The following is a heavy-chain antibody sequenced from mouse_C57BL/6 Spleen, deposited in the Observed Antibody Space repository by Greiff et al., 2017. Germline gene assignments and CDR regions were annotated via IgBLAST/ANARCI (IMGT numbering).Heavy chain of an antibody. J-gene: IGHJ2*01. Sequence: VQLQQSGAELARPGASVKLSCKASGYTFTSYGISWVKQRTGQGLEWIGEIYPRSGNTYYNEKFKGKATLTADKSSSTAYMELRSLTSEDSAVYFCARDLITTVVATNFDYWGQGTTLTVSS. CDR2: IYPRSGNT. CDR1: GYTFTSYG. CDR3: ARDLITTVVATNFDY. D-gene: IGHD1-1*01. V-gene: IGHV1-81*01.